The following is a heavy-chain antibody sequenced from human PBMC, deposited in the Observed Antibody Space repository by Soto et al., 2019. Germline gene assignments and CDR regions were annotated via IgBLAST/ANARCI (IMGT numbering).Heavy chain of an antibody. CDR1: GYTFTSYA. D-gene: IGHD1-7*01. CDR2: INAGNGNT. Sequence: QVQLVQSGAEVKKPGASVKVSWKASGYTFTSYAMHWVRQAPGQRLEWMGWINAGNGNTKYSQKFQGRVTITRDTSASTAYMELSSLRSEDTAVYYCAREGVAGTTRAFDIWGQGTMVTVSS. V-gene: IGHV1-3*01. CDR3: AREGVAGTTRAFDI. J-gene: IGHJ3*02.